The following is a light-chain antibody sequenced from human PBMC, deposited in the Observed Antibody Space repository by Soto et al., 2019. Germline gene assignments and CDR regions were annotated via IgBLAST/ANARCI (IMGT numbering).Light chain of an antibody. CDR3: QQYDSYSVRT. CDR1: QTITTS. J-gene: IGKJ1*01. Sequence: DIQMTQSPSTLSASVGDGVTITCRASQTITTSLAWYQQKPGKAPKLLIYKASSLVSGVQSRFSGSGSRTDVPLNISSLQHDVFAACYCQQYDSYSVRTVGEGTKVEL. V-gene: IGKV1-5*03. CDR2: KAS.